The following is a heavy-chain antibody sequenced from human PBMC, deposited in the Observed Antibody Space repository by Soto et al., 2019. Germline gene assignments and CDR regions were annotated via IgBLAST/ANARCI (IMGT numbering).Heavy chain of an antibody. Sequence: PSETLSLTCAVYGGSFSGYYWSWIRQPPGKGLEWIGEINHSGSTNYNPSLKSRVTISVDTSKNQFSLKLSSVTAADTAVYYCARGFTNYNWFDPWGQGTLVTVSS. CDR2: INHSGST. CDR1: GGSFSGYY. D-gene: IGHD1-1*01. J-gene: IGHJ5*02. V-gene: IGHV4-34*01. CDR3: ARGFTNYNWFDP.